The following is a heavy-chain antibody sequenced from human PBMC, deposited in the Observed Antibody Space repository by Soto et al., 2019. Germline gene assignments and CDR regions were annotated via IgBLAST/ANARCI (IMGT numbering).Heavy chain of an antibody. J-gene: IGHJ4*02. V-gene: IGHV3-7*01. CDR1: GFTFSSYW. CDR3: ARGGVVVVAANNY. Sequence: GGSLRLSCAASGFTFSSYWMSWVRQAPGKGLEWVANIKQDGSEKYYVDSVKGRFTISRDNAKNSLYLQMNSLRAEDTAVYYCARGGVVVVAANNYWGQGTLVTVSS. CDR2: IKQDGSEK. D-gene: IGHD2-15*01.